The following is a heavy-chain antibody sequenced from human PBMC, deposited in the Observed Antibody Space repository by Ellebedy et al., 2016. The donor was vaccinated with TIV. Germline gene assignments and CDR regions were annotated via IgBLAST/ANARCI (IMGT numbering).Heavy chain of an antibody. V-gene: IGHV3-9*01. J-gene: IGHJ2*01. CDR2: ISWNSGSV. D-gene: IGHD3-22*01. Sequence: GGSLRLSXAASGFNFDDYAMHWVRQAPGKDLEWVSGISWNSGSVNYADSVKGRFTISRDNVNDSLDLQMNSLRPEDTAFYYCVKDKSVSGFSFWFFDLWGRGTLVTVSS. CDR1: GFNFDDYA. CDR3: VKDKSVSGFSFWFFDL.